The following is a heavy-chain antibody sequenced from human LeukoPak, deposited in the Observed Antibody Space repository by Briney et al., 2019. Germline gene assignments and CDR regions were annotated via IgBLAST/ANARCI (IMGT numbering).Heavy chain of an antibody. Sequence: GASVKVSCKASGYTFTSYGISWVRQAPGQGLEWMGWISAYNGNTNYAQKLQGRVTMTTDTSTSTAYMELRSLRSDDTAVYYCARDRGAVAVMAYYGMDVWGQGTTVTVSS. CDR1: GYTFTSYG. D-gene: IGHD6-19*01. CDR3: ARDRGAVAVMAYYGMDV. V-gene: IGHV1-18*01. J-gene: IGHJ6*02. CDR2: ISAYNGNT.